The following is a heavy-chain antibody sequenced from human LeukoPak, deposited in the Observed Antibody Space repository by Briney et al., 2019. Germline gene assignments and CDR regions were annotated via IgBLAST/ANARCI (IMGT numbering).Heavy chain of an antibody. CDR2: LSSSGSTI. CDR1: GFTLSDYE. CDR3: ARGVWGRHFDH. Sequence: GGSLRLSCAASGFTLSDYEMMWVRQTPGKGLEWLSYLSSSGSTIYYADSVKGRFTISRDNAKNSLFLQMNSLRAEDTALYYCARGVWGRHFDHWGQGTLVTVSS. V-gene: IGHV3-48*03. J-gene: IGHJ4*02. D-gene: IGHD6-6*01.